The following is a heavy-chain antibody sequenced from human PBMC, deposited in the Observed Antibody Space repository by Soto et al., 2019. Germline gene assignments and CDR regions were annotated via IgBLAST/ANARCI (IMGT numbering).Heavy chain of an antibody. D-gene: IGHD1-26*01. CDR2: VYNTGGT. CDR3: VRQGIGSLHGLVDV. V-gene: IGHV4-59*08. CDR1: SGPSSSHN. Sequence: QVQLQQSGPGLVKPSETLSLTCTVSSGPSSSHNWGWIRQSPGRGLEWIGYVYNTGGTSYNPSLKSRVTLSADTSATHISLTLSFVTAADTAIYYCVRQGIGSLHGLVDVWGQGTTVSVSS. J-gene: IGHJ6*02.